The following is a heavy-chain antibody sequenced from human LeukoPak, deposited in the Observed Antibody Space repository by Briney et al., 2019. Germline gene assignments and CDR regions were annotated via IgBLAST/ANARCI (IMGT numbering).Heavy chain of an antibody. V-gene: IGHV3-64*01. D-gene: IGHD3-10*01. CDR2: ISSNGGGT. Sequence: GGSLRLSCAASGFTFNSAWMHWVRQAPGKGLEYVSAISSNGGGTYYANSVKGTFTISRDNSKNTLYLQMGSLRAEDMAVYYCARGGFYGSGSYYPPDYWGQGTLVTVSS. CDR3: ARGGFYGSGSYYPPDY. CDR1: GFTFNSAW. J-gene: IGHJ4*02.